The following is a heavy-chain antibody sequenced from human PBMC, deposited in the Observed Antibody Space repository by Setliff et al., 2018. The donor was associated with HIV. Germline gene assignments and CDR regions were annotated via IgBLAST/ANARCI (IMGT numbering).Heavy chain of an antibody. J-gene: IGHJ4*02. CDR1: GGSFSGYY. V-gene: IGHV4-34*01. Sequence: PSETLSLTCAVYGGSFSGYYWSWIRQPPGKGLEWIGEINHSGSTNYNPSLKSRVTISVDTSKNQFSLKLSSATAADTAVYYCARWVQQLAFFDYWGQGTLVTVSS. CDR3: ARWVQQLAFFDY. CDR2: INHSGST. D-gene: IGHD6-6*01.